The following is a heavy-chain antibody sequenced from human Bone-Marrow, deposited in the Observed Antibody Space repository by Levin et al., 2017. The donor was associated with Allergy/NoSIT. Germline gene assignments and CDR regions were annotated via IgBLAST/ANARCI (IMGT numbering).Heavy chain of an antibody. CDR3: ANHRFVMSEYYGFDI. CDR2: INWNGNKK. J-gene: IGHJ3*02. CDR1: GFTFDDYG. Sequence: GGSLRLSCAAPGFTFDDYGMDWVRQVPGKGLEWVSGINWNGNKKEYADSVKGRFTIIGDNANNSLYMQMNSLRDEDTAFYYCANHRFVMSEYYGFDIWGQGILVIVSS. D-gene: IGHD3-16*01. V-gene: IGHV3-9*01.